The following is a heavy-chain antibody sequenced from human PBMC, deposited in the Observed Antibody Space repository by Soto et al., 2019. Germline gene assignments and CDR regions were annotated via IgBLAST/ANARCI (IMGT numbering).Heavy chain of an antibody. J-gene: IGHJ6*02. D-gene: IGHD4-4*01. CDR2: INPNSGGT. Sequence: ASVKVSCKASGYTFTGYYMHWVRQAPGQGLEWMGWINPNSGGTNYAQKFQGWVTMTRDTSISTAYMELSRLRSDDTAVYYCARDLGGRSNVDDYYYYYGMDVWGQGTTVTV. V-gene: IGHV1-2*04. CDR3: ARDLGGRSNVDDYYYYYGMDV. CDR1: GYTFTGYY.